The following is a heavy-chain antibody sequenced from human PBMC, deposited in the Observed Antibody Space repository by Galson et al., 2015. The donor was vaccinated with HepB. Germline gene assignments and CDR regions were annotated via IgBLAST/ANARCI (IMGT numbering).Heavy chain of an antibody. J-gene: IGHJ4*02. D-gene: IGHD3-9*01. Sequence: SLRLSCAASGFTFSSYAMHWVRQAPGKGLEWVAVISYDGSNKYYADSVKGRFTISRDNSKNTLYLQMNSLRAEDTAVYYCARGTAALRYFDWLLLDYWGQGTLVTVSS. CDR1: GFTFSSYA. V-gene: IGHV3-30*04. CDR3: ARGTAALRYFDWLLLDY. CDR2: ISYDGSNK.